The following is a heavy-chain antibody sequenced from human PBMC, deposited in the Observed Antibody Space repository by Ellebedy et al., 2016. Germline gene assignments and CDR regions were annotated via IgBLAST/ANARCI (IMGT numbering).Heavy chain of an antibody. CDR3: ARGLSTRRYFDWPRIYMDV. V-gene: IGHV4-31*03. Sequence: SETLSLTCTVSGGCISSGGYYWSWIRQHPGKGLEWIGYIYYSGSTYYNPSLKSRVTISVDTSKNQFSLKLSSVTAADTAVYYCARGLSTRRYFDWPRIYMDVWGQGTTVTVSS. J-gene: IGHJ6*02. D-gene: IGHD3-9*01. CDR1: GGCISSGGYY. CDR2: IYYSGST.